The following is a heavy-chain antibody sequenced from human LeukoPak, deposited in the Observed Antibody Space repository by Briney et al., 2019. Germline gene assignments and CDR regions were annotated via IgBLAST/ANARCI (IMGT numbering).Heavy chain of an antibody. Sequence: SETLSLTCTVSGGSISSSSYSWGWIRQPPGKGLEWIGGIYYSGSTYNNPSLKSRVTISVDTSKNQFSLKLSSVTAADTAVYYCARLYDYWGQGTLVTVSS. CDR2: IYYSGST. V-gene: IGHV4-39*01. CDR3: ARLYDY. CDR1: GGSISSSSYS. J-gene: IGHJ4*02.